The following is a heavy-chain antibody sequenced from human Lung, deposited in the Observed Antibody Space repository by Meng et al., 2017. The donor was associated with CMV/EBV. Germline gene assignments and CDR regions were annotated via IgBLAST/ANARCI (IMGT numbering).Heavy chain of an antibody. J-gene: IGHJ4*02. CDR2: IYSGGDT. CDR3: ARVGDDIGSCTTTSCHNGYYFDY. D-gene: IGHD2-2*02. CDR1: GFTVSSNY. V-gene: IGHV3-53*01. Sequence: GEXXTISCAASGFTVSSNYMSWVRQAPGKGLEWVSIIYSGGDTYYVDSVKGRFTISRDISTNTLSLQLNNLRAEDSAVYYCARVGDDIGSCTTTSCHNGYYFDYWXQGTLVTVSS.